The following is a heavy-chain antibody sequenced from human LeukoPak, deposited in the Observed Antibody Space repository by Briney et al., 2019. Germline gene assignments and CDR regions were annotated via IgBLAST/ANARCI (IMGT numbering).Heavy chain of an antibody. J-gene: IGHJ4*02. Sequence: GGSLRLSCTASGFTFGDYAMSWVRQAPGKGLEWVGFIRSKAYGGTTEYAASVKGRFTISRDDSKSIAYLQMNSLKTEDTAVYYCTREYCSGGSCYEYYFDYWGQGTLVTVSS. CDR2: IRSKAYGGTT. V-gene: IGHV3-49*04. CDR3: TREYCSGGSCYEYYFDY. D-gene: IGHD2-15*01. CDR1: GFTFGDYA.